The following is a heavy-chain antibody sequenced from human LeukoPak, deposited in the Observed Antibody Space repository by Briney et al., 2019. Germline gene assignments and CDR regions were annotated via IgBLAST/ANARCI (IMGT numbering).Heavy chain of an antibody. CDR3: TPDARN. V-gene: IGHV3-15*01. CDR2: IKSKTAGGTT. Sequence: GGSLRLSCAASGFTFSTAWMSWVRQAPGKGLEWVGRIKSKTAGGTTDYAAPVKGRFSISRGDSKSTVYLQMSSLKTEDTAVYYCTPDARNWGQGTLVTVSS. CDR1: GFTFSTAW. J-gene: IGHJ4*02.